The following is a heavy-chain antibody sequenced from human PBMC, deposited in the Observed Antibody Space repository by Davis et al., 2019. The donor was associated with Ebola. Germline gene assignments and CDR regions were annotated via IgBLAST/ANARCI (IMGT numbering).Heavy chain of an antibody. CDR1: GYTFTSYG. J-gene: IGHJ4*02. CDR2: ISAYNGNT. Sequence: AASVKVSCKASGYTFTSYGISWVRQAPGQGLEWMGWISAYNGNTNYAQKLQGRVTMTTDASTSTAYMELRSLRSDDTAVYYCARTYSNSWYIAELGYWGQGTLVTVSS. CDR3: ARTYSNSWYIAELGY. V-gene: IGHV1-18*01. D-gene: IGHD6-13*01.